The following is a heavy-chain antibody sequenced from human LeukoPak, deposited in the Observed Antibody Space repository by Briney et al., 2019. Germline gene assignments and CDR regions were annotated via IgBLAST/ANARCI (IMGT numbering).Heavy chain of an antibody. CDR2: IYYSGST. CDR3: AREKGYNYYDSSGYYYFDY. V-gene: IGHV4-59*11. Sequence: PSETLSLTCTVSGGSISSHYWSWIRQPPGKGLEWIGYIYYSGSTNYNPSLKSRVTISVDTSKNQFSLKLSSVTAADTAVYYCAREKGYNYYDSSGYYYFDYWGQGTLVTVSS. CDR1: GGSISSHY. J-gene: IGHJ4*02. D-gene: IGHD3-22*01.